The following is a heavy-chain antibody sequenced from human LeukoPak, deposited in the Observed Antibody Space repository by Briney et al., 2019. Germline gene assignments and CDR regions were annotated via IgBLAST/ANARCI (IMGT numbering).Heavy chain of an antibody. V-gene: IGHV3-48*01. J-gene: IGHJ4*02. CDR3: AREYSSGWY. Sequence: SVKGRFTISRDNAKNSLYLQMNSLRAEDTAVYYCAREYSSGWYWGQGTLVTVSS. D-gene: IGHD6-19*01.